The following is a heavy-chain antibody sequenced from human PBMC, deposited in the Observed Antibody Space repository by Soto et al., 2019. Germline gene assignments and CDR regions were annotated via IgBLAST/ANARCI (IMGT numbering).Heavy chain of an antibody. CDR3: ARGPANYLDFDY. CDR2: IYYSGST. J-gene: IGHJ4*02. CDR1: GGSVSSGSYN. Sequence: QVQLQESGPGLVKPSETLSLTCTVSGGSVSSGSYNWSWIRQPPGKGLEWIGYIYYSGSTNYNPSLKCRVTISVDTSKNQFSLKLSSVTAADTAVYYCARGPANYLDFDYWGQGTLVTVSS. V-gene: IGHV4-61*01. D-gene: IGHD1-7*01.